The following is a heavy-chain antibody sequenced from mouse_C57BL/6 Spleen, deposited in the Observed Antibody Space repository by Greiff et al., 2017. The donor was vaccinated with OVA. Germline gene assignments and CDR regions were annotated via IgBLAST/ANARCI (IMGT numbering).Heavy chain of an antibody. D-gene: IGHD2-3*01. V-gene: IGHV1-82*01. CDR1: GYAFSSSW. CDR3: AGDYEGFAY. CDR2: IYPGDGDT. Sequence: VQLQESGPELVKPGASVKISCKASGYAFSSSWMNWVKQRPGQGLEWIGRIYPGDGDTNYNGKFKGKATLTADKSSSTAYMQLSSLTSEDSAVYFCAGDYEGFAYWGQGTLVTVSA. J-gene: IGHJ3*01.